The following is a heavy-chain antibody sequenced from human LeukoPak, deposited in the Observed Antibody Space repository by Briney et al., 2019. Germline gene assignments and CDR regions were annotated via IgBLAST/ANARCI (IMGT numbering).Heavy chain of an antibody. CDR2: IGTAGDT. Sequence: GGSLRLSCAASGFTFSSYDMHWVRQATGKGLEWVSAIGTAGDTYYPGSAKGRFTISRENAKNSLYLQMNSLRAGDTAVYYCARAGYGYLYFDLWGRGTLVTVSS. D-gene: IGHD5-18*01. J-gene: IGHJ2*01. V-gene: IGHV3-13*01. CDR3: ARAGYGYLYFDL. CDR1: GFTFSSYD.